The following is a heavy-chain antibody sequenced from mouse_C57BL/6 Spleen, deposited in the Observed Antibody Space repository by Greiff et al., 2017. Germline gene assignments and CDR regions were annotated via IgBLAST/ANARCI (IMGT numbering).Heavy chain of an antibody. CDR3: ARYGSSGLAAMDY. V-gene: IGHV1-64*01. CDR1: GYTFTSYW. J-gene: IGHJ4*01. CDR2: IHPNSGST. D-gene: IGHD1-1*01. Sequence: QVQLQQPGAELVKPGASVKLSCKASGYTFTSYWMHWVKQRPGQGLEWIGMIHPNSGSTNYNEKFRSKATLTVDKSTSTAYMQLSSLTSEDSAVYYCARYGSSGLAAMDYWGQGTSVTVSS.